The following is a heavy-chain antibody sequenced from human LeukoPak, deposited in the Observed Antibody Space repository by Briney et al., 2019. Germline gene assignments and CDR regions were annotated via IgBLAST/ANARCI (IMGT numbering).Heavy chain of an antibody. Sequence: SVKVSCKASGYTFTNYGISWVRQAPGQGLEWMGGIIPIFGTANYAQKFQGRVTITADESTSTAYMELSSLRSEDTAVYYCARENYYGSGSSRPGGPWGQGTLVTVSS. CDR1: GYTFTNYG. CDR3: ARENYYGSGSSRPGGP. V-gene: IGHV1-69*13. J-gene: IGHJ5*02. D-gene: IGHD3-10*01. CDR2: IIPIFGTA.